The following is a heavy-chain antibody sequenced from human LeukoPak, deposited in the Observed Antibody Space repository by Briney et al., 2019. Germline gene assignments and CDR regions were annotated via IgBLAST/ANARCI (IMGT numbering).Heavy chain of an antibody. V-gene: IGHV3-21*01. Sequence: GGSLSLSCPASGFTFSNYGMNWVRQAPAKGLEWVSYISSSSSYIYYADSVKGRFTISRDNAKNSLYLQMNSLRAEDTAVYYCAKVLEQLVPDYWGQGTLVTVSS. CDR2: ISSSSSYI. CDR1: GFTFSNYG. CDR3: AKVLEQLVPDY. J-gene: IGHJ4*02. D-gene: IGHD6-6*01.